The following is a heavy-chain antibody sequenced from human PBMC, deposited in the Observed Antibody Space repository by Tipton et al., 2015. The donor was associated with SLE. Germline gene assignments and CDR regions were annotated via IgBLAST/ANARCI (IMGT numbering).Heavy chain of an antibody. J-gene: IGHJ4*02. CDR1: GDSISSSSYY. Sequence: TLSLTCIVSGDSISSSSYYWGWILQPPGKGLEWVGTVYYTGNTFYNPSLKSRVTISVDKSKNQFSLGLTSVTAADRAVYFCAGGGRNSSSWHLDYWDQGSLVTVSS. CDR2: VYYTGNT. D-gene: IGHD6-13*01. CDR3: AGGGRNSSSWHLDY. V-gene: IGHV4-39*07.